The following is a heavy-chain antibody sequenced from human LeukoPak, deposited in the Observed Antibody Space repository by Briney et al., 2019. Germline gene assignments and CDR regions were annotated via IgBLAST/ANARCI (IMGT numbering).Heavy chain of an antibody. CDR2: ISAYNGNT. CDR3: ARGAGRLDAFDI. CDR1: GYTFTSYG. Sequence: GASVKVSCKASGYTFTSYGISWVRQAPGQGLEWMGWISAYNGNTNYAQKFQGRVTMTRDTSISTAYMELSRLRSDDTAVYYCARGAGRLDAFDIWGQGTMVTVSS. J-gene: IGHJ3*02. D-gene: IGHD1-26*01. V-gene: IGHV1-18*01.